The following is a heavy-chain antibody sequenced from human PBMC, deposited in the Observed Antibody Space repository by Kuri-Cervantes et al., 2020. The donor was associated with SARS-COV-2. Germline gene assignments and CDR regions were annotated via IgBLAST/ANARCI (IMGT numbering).Heavy chain of an antibody. V-gene: IGHV3-30*18. CDR1: GFTVSSYG. Sequence: GRSLRLSCAAYGFTVSSYGMHWVRQAPSKGLEWVAVISYDGSNKYYADSVKGRFAISRDNSENTLYLQMNSLRAEDTAVYYCAKLASHSGFYYYYGMDVWGQGTTVTVSS. J-gene: IGHJ6*02. CDR3: AKLASHSGFYYYYGMDV. D-gene: IGHD2-21*01. CDR2: ISYDGSNK.